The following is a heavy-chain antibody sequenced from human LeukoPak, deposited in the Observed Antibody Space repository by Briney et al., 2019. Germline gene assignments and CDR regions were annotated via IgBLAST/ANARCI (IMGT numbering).Heavy chain of an antibody. D-gene: IGHD3-22*01. CDR2: ISAYNGNT. J-gene: IGHJ4*02. CDR1: GYTFTSYG. V-gene: IGHV1-18*01. CDR3: ARDPSGDSSGYPFDH. Sequence: ASVKVSCKASGYTFTSYGISWVRQAPGQGLEWMGWISAYNGNTNYAQKFQGRVTMTRDTSISTAYMEVSRLRSDDTAVYYCARDPSGDSSGYPFDHWGQGTLVTVSS.